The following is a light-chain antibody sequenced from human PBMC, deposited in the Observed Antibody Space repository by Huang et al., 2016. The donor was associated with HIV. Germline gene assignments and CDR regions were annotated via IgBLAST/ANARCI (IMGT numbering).Light chain of an antibody. J-gene: IGKJ3*01. CDR2: LGS. CDR1: QSLLHSNGYNS. V-gene: IGKV2-28*01. CDR3: MQALQTPRT. Sequence: DIVMTQSPLSHPVTPGEPASISCRSSQSLLHSNGYNSLDWYLQKPGQPLLRLIYLGSNRASGVPDRFSGSGSGTDFTLKISRVEAEDVGVYYCMQALQTPRTFGPGTKVDIK.